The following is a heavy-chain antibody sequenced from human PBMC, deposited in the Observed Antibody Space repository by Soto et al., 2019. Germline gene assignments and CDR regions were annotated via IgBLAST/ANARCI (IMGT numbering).Heavy chain of an antibody. Sequence: EVQLVESGGGLVQPGGSLKLSCAASGFTFSGSDMHWVRQASGKGLEWVGRIRSKANSYATAYAASVKGRFTISRDDSKNTAYLQMNSLKTEDTAVYYCTRLCGGDCYYGMDVWGQGTTVTVSS. D-gene: IGHD2-21*01. CDR1: GFTFSGSD. V-gene: IGHV3-73*02. J-gene: IGHJ6*02. CDR3: TRLCGGDCYYGMDV. CDR2: IRSKANSYAT.